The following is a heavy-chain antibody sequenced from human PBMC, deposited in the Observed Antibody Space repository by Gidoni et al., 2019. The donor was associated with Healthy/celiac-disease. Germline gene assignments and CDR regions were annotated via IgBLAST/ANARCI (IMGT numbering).Heavy chain of an antibody. J-gene: IGHJ5*02. D-gene: IGHD3-10*01. CDR1: GGSISSGGYS. CDR3: ARLRLWFGEVDWFDP. V-gene: IGHV4-30-2*01. CDR2: IYPSGST. Sequence: QLQLQESGSGLVKPSQTLSLTCAVSGGSISSGGYSWSWLRQPPGKGLEWIGYIYPSGSTYYNPSLKSRVTISVDRSKNQFSLKLSSVTAADTAVYYCARLRLWFGEVDWFDPWGQGTLVTVSS.